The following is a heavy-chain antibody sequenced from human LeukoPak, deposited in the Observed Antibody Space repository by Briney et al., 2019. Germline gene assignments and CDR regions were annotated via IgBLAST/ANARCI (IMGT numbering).Heavy chain of an antibody. CDR1: GGSFSAYY. CDR2: INHSGST. V-gene: IGHV4-34*01. CDR3: ATKDESDYHYGAFDI. Sequence: SETLSLTCAVYGGSFSAYYWSWIRQTPEKGLEWMGEINHSGSTKYNPSLNSRVTMSLDTSKTQFSLKLNSVTAADTAVYYCATKDESDYHYGAFDIWGQGTKVTVSS. D-gene: IGHD3-22*01. J-gene: IGHJ3*02.